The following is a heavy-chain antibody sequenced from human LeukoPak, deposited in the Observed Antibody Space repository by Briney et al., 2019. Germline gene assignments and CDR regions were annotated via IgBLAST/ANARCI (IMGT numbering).Heavy chain of an antibody. CDR1: GGSISSYY. D-gene: IGHD1-26*01. J-gene: IGHJ4*02. CDR2: IYSSGST. CDR3: ARMYSGTYGGIDY. V-gene: IGHV4-4*07. Sequence: PSDTLSLTCTVSGGSISSYYWRWVRQPAGKGLEWIGRIYSSGSTDYNPSLKSRVTMSVDTSKKQFSLNLRFVTAADTAPYYCARMYSGTYGGIDYWGQGTLVTVSS.